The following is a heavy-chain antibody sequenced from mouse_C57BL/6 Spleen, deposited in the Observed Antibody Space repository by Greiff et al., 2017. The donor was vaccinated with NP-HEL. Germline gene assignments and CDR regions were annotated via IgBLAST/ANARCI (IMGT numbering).Heavy chain of an antibody. CDR3: ARDGETGSYYFDY. Sequence: DVKLVESEGGLVQPGSSMKLSCTASGFTFSDYYMAWVRQVPEKGLEWVANINYDGSSTYYLDSLKSRFIISRDNAKNILYLQMSSLKSEDTATYYCARDGETGSYYFDYWGQGTTLTVSS. V-gene: IGHV5-16*01. CDR1: GFTFSDYY. CDR2: INYDGSST. D-gene: IGHD4-1*01. J-gene: IGHJ2*01.